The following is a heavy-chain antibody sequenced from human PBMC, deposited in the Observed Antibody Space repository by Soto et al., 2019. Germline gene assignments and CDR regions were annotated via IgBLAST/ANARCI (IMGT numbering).Heavy chain of an antibody. D-gene: IGHD2-15*01. Sequence: GGSVKGSCKSSGGTLSSYTINWGGQAPGQGLEWMGRIIPILGIANYAQKFQGRVTITADKSTSTAYMELSSLRSEDTAVYYCAREGPGYCSGGSCYDYWGQGTLVTVSS. V-gene: IGHV1-69*04. CDR1: GGTLSSYT. J-gene: IGHJ4*02. CDR2: IIPILGIA. CDR3: AREGPGYCSGGSCYDY.